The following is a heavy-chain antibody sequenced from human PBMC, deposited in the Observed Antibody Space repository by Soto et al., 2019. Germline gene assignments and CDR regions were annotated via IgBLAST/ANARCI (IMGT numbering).Heavy chain of an antibody. D-gene: IGHD3-22*01. CDR1: GGTFSSYA. V-gene: IGHV1-69*13. CDR2: IIPIFGTA. J-gene: IGHJ6*02. Sequence: ASVKVSCKASGGTFSSYAISWVRQAPGQGLEWMGGIIPIFGTANYAQKFQGRVTITADESTSTAYMELSSLRSEDTAVYYCARDTANYYDSSGYYEDYYYYGMDVWGQGTTVTVSS. CDR3: ARDTANYYDSSGYYEDYYYYGMDV.